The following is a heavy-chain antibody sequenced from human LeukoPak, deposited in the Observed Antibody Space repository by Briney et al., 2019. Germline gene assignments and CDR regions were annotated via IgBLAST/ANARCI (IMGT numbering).Heavy chain of an antibody. CDR2: IYYSGST. D-gene: IGHD1-14*01. CDR1: GGSVSSGSYY. V-gene: IGHV4-61*01. CDR3: ARDRRNLFDP. J-gene: IGHJ5*02. Sequence: SETLSLTCTVSGGSVSSGSYYWSWIRQPPGTGLEWIGYIYYSGSTNYNPSLKSRVTISVDTSKNQFSLKLSSVTAADTAVYYCARDRRNLFDPWGRGTLVTVSS.